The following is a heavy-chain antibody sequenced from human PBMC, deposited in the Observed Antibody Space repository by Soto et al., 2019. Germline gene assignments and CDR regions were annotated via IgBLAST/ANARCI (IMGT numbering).Heavy chain of an antibody. D-gene: IGHD2-21*01. CDR2: ISVSVGST. CDR1: GFPFAPST. Sequence: GVSLRLSCGVSGFPFAPSTMSWVRQAPGKGLEWVSTISVSVGSTYSADSVQGRFTISRDNSKNTLYLQMNSLRAEDTAVYYCAKASLNSIWGQGTLVTVSS. V-gene: IGHV3-23*01. CDR3: AKASLNSI. J-gene: IGHJ4*02.